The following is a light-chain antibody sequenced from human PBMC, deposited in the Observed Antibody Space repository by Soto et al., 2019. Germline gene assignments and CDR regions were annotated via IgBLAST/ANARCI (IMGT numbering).Light chain of an antibody. CDR1: QSVSSSY. CDR3: HQYNNWPSWT. Sequence: EIVLTQSPGTLSLSPGERATLPCRAIQSVSSSYLAWYQQKPGQAPRLLIYGVSTRATGVPARFSGSGSGTEFTLTISSLQPEDFAVYYCHQYNNWPSWTFGQGTKVDIK. CDR2: GVS. J-gene: IGKJ1*01. V-gene: IGKV3-15*01.